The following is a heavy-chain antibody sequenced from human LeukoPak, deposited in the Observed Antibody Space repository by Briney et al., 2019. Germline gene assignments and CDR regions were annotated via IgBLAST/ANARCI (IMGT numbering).Heavy chain of an antibody. J-gene: IGHJ1*01. CDR1: GFTFSSYE. D-gene: IGHD2-15*01. CDR2: ISSSGSTI. CDR3: ARGHSAGSAEYFQH. V-gene: IGHV3-48*03. Sequence: GGSLRLSCAASGFTFSSYEMNWVRQAPGKGLEWVSYISSSGSTIYYADSVKGRFTISRDNAKNSLYLQMNSLRAEDTAVYYCARGHSAGSAEYFQHWGQGTLVTVSS.